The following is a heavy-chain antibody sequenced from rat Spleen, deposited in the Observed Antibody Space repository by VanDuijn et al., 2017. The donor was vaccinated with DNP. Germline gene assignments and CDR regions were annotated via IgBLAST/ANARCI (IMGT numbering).Heavy chain of an antibody. V-gene: IGHV5-22*01. J-gene: IGHJ2*01. CDR3: ARWEGDYFDY. CDR2: ISYDGGNT. CDR1: GFTFSGYY. Sequence: EVQVVESGGGLVQPGRSLKLSCAGSGFTFSGYYMAWVRQAPTKGLEWVAYISYDGGNTYYGDSVKGRFTISRDNTKSTLYLQMNSLTSEDMATYYCARWEGDYFDYWGQGVMVTGSS. D-gene: IGHD1-11*01.